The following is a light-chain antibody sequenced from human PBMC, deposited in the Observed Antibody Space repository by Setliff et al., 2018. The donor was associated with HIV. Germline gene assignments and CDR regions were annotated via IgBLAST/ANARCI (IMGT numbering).Light chain of an antibody. CDR2: QAT. CDR3: CSNTGSNTYV. CDR1: SSDVGRYDL. J-gene: IGLJ1*01. Sequence: QSALAQPASVSGSPGQSITISCTGTSSDVGRYDLVSWYQQHPGKAPKLIIYQATKRPSGVSNRFSGSKSGNTASLTISRLQAEDEADYYCCSNTGSNTYVFGTGTKVTVL. V-gene: IGLV2-23*01.